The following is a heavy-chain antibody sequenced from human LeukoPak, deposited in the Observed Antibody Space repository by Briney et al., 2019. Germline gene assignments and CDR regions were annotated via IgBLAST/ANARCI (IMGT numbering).Heavy chain of an antibody. J-gene: IGHJ4*02. Sequence: SETLSLTCTVSGGSISSYYWSWIRQPPGRGLEWIGSIHYSGSTSYNSSLKSRVTISVDTSKNQFSLKLSSVTPADTAVYHCARQVYSSSWSYYFDYWGQGILVTVS. CDR2: IHYSGST. CDR3: ARQVYSSSWSYYFDY. D-gene: IGHD6-13*01. CDR1: GGSISSYY. V-gene: IGHV4-59*08.